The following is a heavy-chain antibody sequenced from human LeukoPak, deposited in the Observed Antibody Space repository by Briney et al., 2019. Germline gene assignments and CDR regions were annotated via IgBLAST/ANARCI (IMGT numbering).Heavy chain of an antibody. CDR2: ISGSVRST. V-gene: IGHV3-23*01. Sequence: GGSLRLSCAASGFIFSSYGMSWVRQAPGQGLEWVSAISGSVRSTYYSDSVKGRFTISKDTSKNTLYLQMNRLRAEDTAIYYCAKDQLNRFCSGGSCSITHDSWGQGTLVTVSS. D-gene: IGHD2-15*01. CDR1: GFIFSSYG. J-gene: IGHJ4*02. CDR3: AKDQLNRFCSGGSCSITHDS.